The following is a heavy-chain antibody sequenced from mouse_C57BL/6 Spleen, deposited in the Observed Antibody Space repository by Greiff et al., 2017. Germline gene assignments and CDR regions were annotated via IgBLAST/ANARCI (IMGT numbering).Heavy chain of an antibody. D-gene: IGHD2-2*01. CDR3: ARSGGYDGELDD. Sequence: VQLQQPGAELVMPGASVKLSCKASGYTFTSYWMHWVKQRPGQGLEWIGEIDPSDSYTNYNQKFKGKSTLTVDKSSSTAYMQLSSLTSEDSAVYYCARSGGYDGELDDWGQGTTLTVSS. J-gene: IGHJ2*01. V-gene: IGHV1-69*01. CDR2: IDPSDSYT. CDR1: GYTFTSYW.